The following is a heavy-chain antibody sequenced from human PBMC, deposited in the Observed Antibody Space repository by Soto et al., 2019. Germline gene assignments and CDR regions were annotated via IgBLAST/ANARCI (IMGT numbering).Heavy chain of an antibody. CDR2: ISAYNGNT. CDR3: ARDWESIAAAPVDYFDY. Sequence: ASVKVSCKASGYTFTSYGISWVRQAPGQGLEWMGWISAYNGNTNYAQKLQGRVTMTTDTSTSTAYMELRGLRSDDTAVYYCARDWESIAAAPVDYFDYWGQGTLVTVSS. J-gene: IGHJ4*02. CDR1: GYTFTSYG. V-gene: IGHV1-18*01. D-gene: IGHD6-13*01.